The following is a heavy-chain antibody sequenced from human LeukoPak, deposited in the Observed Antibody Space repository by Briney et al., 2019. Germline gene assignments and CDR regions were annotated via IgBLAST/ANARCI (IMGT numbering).Heavy chain of an antibody. CDR1: GGPISSSSYY. V-gene: IGHV4-39*01. Sequence: SETLSLTCTVSGGPISSSSYYWGWIRQPPGKGLEWIGSIYYSGSTYYNPSLKSRVTISVDTSKNQFSLKLSSVTAADTAVYYCASIVGATHLAFDYWGQGTLVTVSS. CDR3: ASIVGATHLAFDY. J-gene: IGHJ4*02. CDR2: IYYSGST. D-gene: IGHD1-26*01.